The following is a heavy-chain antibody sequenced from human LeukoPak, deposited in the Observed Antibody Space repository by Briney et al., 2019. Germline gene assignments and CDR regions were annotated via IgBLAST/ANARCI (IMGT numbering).Heavy chain of an antibody. Sequence: GGSLRLSCAGSGFTFRSYGMHWVRQAPGKGLEWVAVIWYDGSNKYYADSVKGRFTISRDNSKNTLYLQMNSLRAEDTAVYYCARGPSLPPYDFWSGYSYNWFDPWGQGTLVTVSS. CDR3: ARGPSLPPYDFWSGYSYNWFDP. D-gene: IGHD3-3*01. V-gene: IGHV3-33*01. CDR1: GFTFRSYG. CDR2: IWYDGSNK. J-gene: IGHJ5*02.